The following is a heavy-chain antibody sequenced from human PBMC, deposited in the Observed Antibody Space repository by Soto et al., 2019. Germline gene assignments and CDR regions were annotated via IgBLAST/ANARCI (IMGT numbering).Heavy chain of an antibody. D-gene: IGHD6-19*01. Sequence: RASVKVSCKASGYTFTGYYMHWVRQAPGQGLEWMGWINPNSGGTNYAQKFQGWVTMTRDTSISTAYMELSRLRSDDTAVYYCARVAIPPIGGWYSDYFDYWGQGTLVTVSS. CDR2: INPNSGGT. CDR3: ARVAIPPIGGWYSDYFDY. V-gene: IGHV1-2*04. CDR1: GYTFTGYY. J-gene: IGHJ4*02.